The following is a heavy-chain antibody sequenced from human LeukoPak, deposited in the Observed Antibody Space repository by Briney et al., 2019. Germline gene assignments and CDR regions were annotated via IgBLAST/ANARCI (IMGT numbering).Heavy chain of an antibody. CDR1: GGSFSGYY. V-gene: IGHV4-34*01. Sequence: SETLSLTCAVYGGSFSGYYWSWIRQPPGKGLEWIGEINHSGSTNYNPSLKSRVTISVDTSKNQFSLKLGSVTAADTAVYYCATYYDSSGYYSRWGQGTLVTVSS. CDR2: INHSGST. D-gene: IGHD3-22*01. J-gene: IGHJ4*02. CDR3: ATYYDSSGYYSR.